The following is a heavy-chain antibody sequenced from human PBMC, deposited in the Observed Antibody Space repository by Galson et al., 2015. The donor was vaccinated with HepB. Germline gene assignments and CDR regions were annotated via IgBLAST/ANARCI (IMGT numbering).Heavy chain of an antibody. CDR1: GGTFSSYA. D-gene: IGHD3-9*01. J-gene: IGHJ5*02. Sequence: SVKVSCKASGGTFSSYAISWVRQAPGQGLEWMGRIIPILGIANYAQKFQGRVTITADKSTSTAYMELSSLRSEDTAVYYCARVVLTGYYGWFDPWGQGTLVTVSS. V-gene: IGHV1-69*04. CDR2: IIPILGIA. CDR3: ARVVLTGYYGWFDP.